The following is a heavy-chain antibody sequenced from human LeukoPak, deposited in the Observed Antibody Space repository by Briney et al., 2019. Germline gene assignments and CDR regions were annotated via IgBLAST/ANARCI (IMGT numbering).Heavy chain of an antibody. D-gene: IGHD2-2*01. CDR3: ARAPITSPFYFDY. CDR1: GFTFSDYS. CDR2: VGISSGNT. J-gene: IGHJ4*02. Sequence: GGSLRLSCAASGFTFSDYSMNWVRQAPGKGLEWISYVGISSGNTKYADSVKGRFTISRDNAKNSLYLQMDSLRAEDTALYYCARAPITSPFYFDYWGQGTLVTVSS. V-gene: IGHV3-48*04.